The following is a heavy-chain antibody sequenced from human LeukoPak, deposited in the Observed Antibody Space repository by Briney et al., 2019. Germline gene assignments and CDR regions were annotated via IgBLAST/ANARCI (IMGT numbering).Heavy chain of an antibody. J-gene: IGHJ4*02. V-gene: IGHV3-53*01. D-gene: IGHD1-1*01. CDR3: AKGRRRGQLELYYFDY. Sequence: GGSLRLSCAASGFTVSSNYMSWVRQAPGKGLEWVSVIYSGGSTYYADSVKGRFTISRDNSKNTLYLQMNSLRVEDTAVYYCAKGRRRGQLELYYFDYWGREPWSPSPQ. CDR2: IYSGGST. CDR1: GFTVSSNY.